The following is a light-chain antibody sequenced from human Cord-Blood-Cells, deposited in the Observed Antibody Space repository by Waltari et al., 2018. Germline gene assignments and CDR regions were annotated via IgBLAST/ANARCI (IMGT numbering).Light chain of an antibody. CDR2: DVS. V-gene: IGLV2-11*01. J-gene: IGLJ2*01. Sequence: QSALTQPRSVSGSPGQSVTISCTGTSSAVGGYNYVSWYQQHPGKDPKLMIYDVSKRPSGVPDRFSGSKSGNTASLTISGLQAEDEADYYCCSYAGSYTYVVFGGGTKLTVL. CDR3: CSYAGSYTYVV. CDR1: SSAVGGYNY.